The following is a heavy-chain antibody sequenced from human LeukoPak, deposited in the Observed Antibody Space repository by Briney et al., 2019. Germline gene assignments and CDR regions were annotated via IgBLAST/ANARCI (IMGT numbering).Heavy chain of an antibody. D-gene: IGHD6-19*01. CDR1: GGPISSYY. Sequence: SETLSLTCTVSGGPISSYYWSWIRQPPGKGLEWIGYIYYSGSTNYNPSLKSRVTISVDTSKNQFSLKLSSVTAADTAVYYCARDLSSGWYNDGAFDIWGQGTMVTVSS. V-gene: IGHV4-59*01. CDR3: ARDLSSGWYNDGAFDI. CDR2: IYYSGST. J-gene: IGHJ3*02.